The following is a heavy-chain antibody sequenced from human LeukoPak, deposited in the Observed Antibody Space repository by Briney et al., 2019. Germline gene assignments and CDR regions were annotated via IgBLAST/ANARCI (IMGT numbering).Heavy chain of an antibody. Sequence: GGSLRLSCAASGFTFRSYTMNGVRQAPGKGLKWVSSIGASSTYIYYADSVKGRFTISRDNAKNSLYLQMNSLRAEDTAVYYCARDYDILTGGFDYWGQGTLVTVSS. CDR1: GFTFRSYT. CDR3: ARDYDILTGGFDY. CDR2: IGASSTYI. J-gene: IGHJ4*02. V-gene: IGHV3-21*01. D-gene: IGHD3-9*01.